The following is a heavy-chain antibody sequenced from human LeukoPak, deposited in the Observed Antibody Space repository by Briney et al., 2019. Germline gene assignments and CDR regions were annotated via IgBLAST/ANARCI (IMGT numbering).Heavy chain of an antibody. D-gene: IGHD3-3*01. Sequence: GASVKVSCKASGYTFTSYDINWVRQATGQGLEWMGWMNPNSGNTGYAQKFQGRVTMTRNTSISTAYMELSSLRSEGTAVYYCARVGWYDFWRAYYYYFDYWGQGTLVTVSS. J-gene: IGHJ4*02. CDR3: ARVGWYDFWRAYYYYFDY. CDR1: GYTFTSYD. V-gene: IGHV1-8*01. CDR2: MNPNSGNT.